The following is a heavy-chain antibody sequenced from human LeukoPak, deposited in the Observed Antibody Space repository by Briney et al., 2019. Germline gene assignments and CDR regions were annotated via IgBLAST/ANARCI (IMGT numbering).Heavy chain of an antibody. J-gene: IGHJ4*02. CDR2: IYPGDSDT. CDR3: ARLAYYYDSSGYRLDYFDY. V-gene: IGHV5-51*01. D-gene: IGHD3-22*01. CDR1: GYSFTSYW. Sequence: HGESLKISCKGSGYSFTSYWIGWVRQMPGKGLEWMGIIYPGDSDTRYSPSFQGQVTISADKSFSTAYLQWSSLKASDTAMYYCARLAYYYDSSGYRLDYFDYWGQGTLVTVSS.